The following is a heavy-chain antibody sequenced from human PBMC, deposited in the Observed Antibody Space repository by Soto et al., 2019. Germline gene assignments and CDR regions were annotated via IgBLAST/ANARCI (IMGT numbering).Heavy chain of an antibody. D-gene: IGHD2-21*02. Sequence: QVQLVQSGAEVKKPGASVKVSCKASGYTFTSYAMHWVRQAPGQRLEWMGWINAGHGNTKYSQKFQGRVTITRDTSASTAYMELSSLRSEDTAVYYCARVSGGGDGDYWGQGTLVTVSS. CDR2: INAGHGNT. J-gene: IGHJ4*02. V-gene: IGHV1-3*01. CDR3: ARVSGGGDGDY. CDR1: GYTFTSYA.